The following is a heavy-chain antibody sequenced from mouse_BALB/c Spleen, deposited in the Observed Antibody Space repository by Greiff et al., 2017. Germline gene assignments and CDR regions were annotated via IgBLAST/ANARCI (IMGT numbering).Heavy chain of an antibody. J-gene: IGHJ2*01. CDR2: IDPENGDT. Sequence: EVQLQQSGAELVRSGASVKLSCTASGFNIKDYYMHWVKQRPEQGLEWIGWIDPENGDTEYAPKFQGKATMTADTSSNTAYLQLSSLTSEDTAVYYCNAWILPFDYWGQGTTRTVSS. CDR1: GFNIKDYY. V-gene: IGHV14-4*02. CDR3: NAWILPFDY. D-gene: IGHD2-3*01.